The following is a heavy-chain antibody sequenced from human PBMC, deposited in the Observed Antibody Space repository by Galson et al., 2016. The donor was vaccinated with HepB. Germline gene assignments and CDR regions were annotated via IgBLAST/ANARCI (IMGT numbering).Heavy chain of an antibody. CDR2: INPTGGST. CDR1: GYTFTSYQ. D-gene: IGHD1-1*01. Sequence: SVKVSCKASGYTFTSYQMHWVRQAPGQGLEWMGIINPTGGSTIYAEKFQGRLTTTRDKSTSTFYMDLSSLRSEDTAMYYCARDSDTTGDFWGQGTLVTVSS. V-gene: IGHV1-46*01. J-gene: IGHJ4*02. CDR3: ARDSDTTGDF.